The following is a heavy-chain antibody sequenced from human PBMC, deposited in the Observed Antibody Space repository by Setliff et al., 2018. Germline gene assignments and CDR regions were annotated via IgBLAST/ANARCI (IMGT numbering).Heavy chain of an antibody. CDR2: IYTSGST. CDR3: ARGRGYSYGSTFHYYYGMDV. D-gene: IGHD5-18*01. V-gene: IGHV4-61*02. J-gene: IGHJ6*02. CDR1: GGSISSGSYY. Sequence: SETLPLTCTVSGGSISSGSYYWSWIRQPAGKGLEWIGRIYTSGSTNYNPSLKSRVTISVDTSKNQFSLKLSSVTAADTAVYYCARGRGYSYGSTFHYYYGMDVWGQGTTVTVSS.